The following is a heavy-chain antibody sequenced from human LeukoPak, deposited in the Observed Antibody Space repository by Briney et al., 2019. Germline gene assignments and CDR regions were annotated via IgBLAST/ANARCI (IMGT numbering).Heavy chain of an antibody. CDR2: IYSGGST. D-gene: IGHD6-19*01. CDR3: ARGSSSGYLRVKLDS. V-gene: IGHV3-66*01. Sequence: GGSLRLSCAASGFTVSSNYMSWVRQAPGKGLEWVSVIYSGGSTYYADSVKGRFTISRDNSKNTLYLQMNSLRAEDTAVYYCARGSSSGYLRVKLDSWGQGTLVTVSS. J-gene: IGHJ4*02. CDR1: GFTVSSNY.